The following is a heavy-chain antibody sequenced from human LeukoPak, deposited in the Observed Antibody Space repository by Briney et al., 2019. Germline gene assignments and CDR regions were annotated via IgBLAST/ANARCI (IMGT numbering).Heavy chain of an antibody. D-gene: IGHD3-10*01. Sequence: SGGSLRLSCAASGFTFSSYGMSWVRQAPGKGLEWVSAISGSGGSTYYADSVKGRFTISRDNSKNTLYLQMNSLRAEDTTVYYCAKDQFGEYDYWGQGTLVTVSS. CDR2: ISGSGGST. CDR1: GFTFSSYG. J-gene: IGHJ4*02. V-gene: IGHV3-23*01. CDR3: AKDQFGEYDY.